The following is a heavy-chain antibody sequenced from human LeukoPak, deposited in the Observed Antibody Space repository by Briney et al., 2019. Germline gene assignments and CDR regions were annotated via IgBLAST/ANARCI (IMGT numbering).Heavy chain of an antibody. CDR2: IKQDGSEK. CDR1: GFTFSSYW. J-gene: IGHJ4*02. D-gene: IGHD2-21*01. CDR3: ARGPSYCGGDCYYYFDY. V-gene: IGHV3-7*01. Sequence: GGSLRLSCAASGFTFSSYWMSWVRQAPGMGLEWVANIKQDGSEKDYADSVKGRFTISRDNAKNSLYPQMNSLRAEDTAVYYCARGPSYCGGDCYYYFDYWGQGTLVTASS.